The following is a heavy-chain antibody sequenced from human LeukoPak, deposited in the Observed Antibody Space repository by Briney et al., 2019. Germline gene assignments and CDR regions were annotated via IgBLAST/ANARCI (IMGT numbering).Heavy chain of an antibody. Sequence: GGSLRLSCVASGFTLSRYWMHWVRQAPGKGLVWVSHINTDGSSTSYADSVKGRFTISRDNAKNTLYLQMNSLRAEDTAVYYCARFGWVPPTHFDYWGQGTLVTVSS. CDR3: ARFGWVPPTHFDY. D-gene: IGHD3-10*01. V-gene: IGHV3-74*01. J-gene: IGHJ4*02. CDR1: GFTLSRYW. CDR2: INTDGSST.